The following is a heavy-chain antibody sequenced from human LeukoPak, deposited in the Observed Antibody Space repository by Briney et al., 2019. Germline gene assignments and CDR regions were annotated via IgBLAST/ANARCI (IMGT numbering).Heavy chain of an antibody. J-gene: IGHJ5*02. CDR3: VRDRPHNCFDP. V-gene: IGHV3-74*01. D-gene: IGHD6-6*01. CDR1: GFTFDDYG. Sequence: GGSLRLSCAASGFTFDDYGMSWVRQVPGKGLVYIAYIDNDGTNTNYADSVKGRFTISRDNAKNTLYLQMNSLRVEDTAVYYCVRDRPHNCFDPWGQGTLVTVSS. CDR2: IDNDGTNT.